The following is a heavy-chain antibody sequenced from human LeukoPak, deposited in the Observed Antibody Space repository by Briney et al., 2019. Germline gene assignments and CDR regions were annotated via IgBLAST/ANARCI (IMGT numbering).Heavy chain of an antibody. Sequence: SETLSLTCAVYGGSFSGYFWSWIRQPPGKGLEWIGEINHSGITYYNPSLKSRVTISVGTSKNQFSLMVTSVTAADTAVYYCARGQYRRDYWGQGTLVTVSS. J-gene: IGHJ4*02. CDR3: ARGQYRRDY. V-gene: IGHV4-34*01. CDR1: GGSFSGYF. D-gene: IGHD2/OR15-2a*01. CDR2: INHSGIT.